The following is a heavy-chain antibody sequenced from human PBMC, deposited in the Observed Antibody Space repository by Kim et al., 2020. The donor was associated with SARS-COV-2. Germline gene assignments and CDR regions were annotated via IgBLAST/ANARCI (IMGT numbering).Heavy chain of an antibody. Sequence: GGSLRLSCAASGFTFSSYSMNWVRQAPGKGLEWVSSISSSSSYIYYADSVKGRFTISRDNAKNSLYLQMNSLRAEDTAVYYCANLGGEEQWLVKDYWGQGTLVTVSS. J-gene: IGHJ4*02. V-gene: IGHV3-21*01. CDR3: ANLGGEEQWLVKDY. D-gene: IGHD6-19*01. CDR2: ISSSSSYI. CDR1: GFTFSSYS.